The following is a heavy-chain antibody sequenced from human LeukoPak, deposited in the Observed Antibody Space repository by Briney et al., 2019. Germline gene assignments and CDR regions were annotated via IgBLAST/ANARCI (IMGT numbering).Heavy chain of an antibody. CDR1: GFTFSSYG. D-gene: IGHD3-10*01. V-gene: IGHV3-30*03. J-gene: IGHJ4*02. Sequence: GRSLRLSCAASGFTFSSYGMHWVRQAPGKGLEWVAVISYDGSNKYYADSVKGRFTISRDNSKNTLYLQMNSLRAEDTAVYYCARDYGSGSYYPGYWGQGTLVTVSS. CDR2: ISYDGSNK. CDR3: ARDYGSGSYYPGY.